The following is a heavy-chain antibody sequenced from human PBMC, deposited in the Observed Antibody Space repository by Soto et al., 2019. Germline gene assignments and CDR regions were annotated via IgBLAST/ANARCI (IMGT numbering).Heavy chain of an antibody. CDR1: GFTFSSYW. D-gene: IGHD6-6*01. V-gene: IGHV3-74*01. Sequence: VQLVESGGGLVQPGGSLRLSCAASGFTFSSYWMHWVRQAPGKRLVWVSRINSDGSTTTYADSVKGRFTISRDNAKNTLYLQMNSLRAKDAAVYYCARSLNSGSTFDPWGQGTPVTVSS. CDR2: INSDGSTT. CDR3: ARSLNSGSTFDP. J-gene: IGHJ5*02.